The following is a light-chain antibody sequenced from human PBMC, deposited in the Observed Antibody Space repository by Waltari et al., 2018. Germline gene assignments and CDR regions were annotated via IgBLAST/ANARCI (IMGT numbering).Light chain of an antibody. J-gene: IGKJ4*01. Sequence: DIQMTQSPSTLSASVGDSVTITCRASQSIGRLLAWYPQKPGKAPKLLIYDASSLESGVPSRFSGSGSGTEFTLTINSLQPDDFATYSCQQYYSYFTFGGGAKVEIK. CDR3: QQYYSYFT. CDR2: DAS. V-gene: IGKV1-5*01. CDR1: QSIGRL.